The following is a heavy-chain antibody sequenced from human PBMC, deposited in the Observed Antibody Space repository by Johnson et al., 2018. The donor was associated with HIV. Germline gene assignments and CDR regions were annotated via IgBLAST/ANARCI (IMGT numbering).Heavy chain of an antibody. D-gene: IGHD3-10*01. V-gene: IGHV3-66*01. CDR1: GFTFSSYD. J-gene: IGHJ3*02. Sequence: VQLVESGGGLVQPGGSLRLSCAASGFTFSSYDMHWVRQATGKGLEWVSVIYSGGSTYYADSVKGRFTISRDNSKNTLYLQMNSLRAEDTAVYYCARDASYYGSANDAFDIWGQGTMVTVSS. CDR3: ARDASYYGSANDAFDI. CDR2: IYSGGST.